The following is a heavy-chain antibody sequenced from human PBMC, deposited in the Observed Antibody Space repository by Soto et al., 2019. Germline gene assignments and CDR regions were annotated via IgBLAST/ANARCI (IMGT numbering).Heavy chain of an antibody. V-gene: IGHV1-69*01. Sequence: QVQLVQSGAEVKKPGSSVTVSCKASGGTFSSYAISWVRQAPGQGLEWMGGIIPIFGTANYAQKFQGRVTITADESTSTAYMELSSLRAEDTAVYYCARDTRLGVLAATPSWFDPWGQGTLVTVSS. CDR3: ARDTRLGVLAATPSWFDP. CDR2: IIPIFGTA. CDR1: GGTFSSYA. J-gene: IGHJ5*02. D-gene: IGHD2-15*01.